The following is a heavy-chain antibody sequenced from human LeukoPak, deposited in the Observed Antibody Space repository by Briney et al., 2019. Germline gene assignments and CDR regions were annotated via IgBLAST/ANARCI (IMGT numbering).Heavy chain of an antibody. CDR1: GFTFSSYA. Sequence: GGSLRLSCAASGFTFSSYAMSWVRQAPGKGLGWVSAISGSGGSTYYADSVKGRFTISRDNSKNTLYLQMNSLRAEDTAVYYCAKDLAYCGGDCYSEPHYWGQGTLVTVSS. CDR2: ISGSGGST. D-gene: IGHD2-21*02. J-gene: IGHJ4*02. CDR3: AKDLAYCGGDCYSEPHY. V-gene: IGHV3-23*01.